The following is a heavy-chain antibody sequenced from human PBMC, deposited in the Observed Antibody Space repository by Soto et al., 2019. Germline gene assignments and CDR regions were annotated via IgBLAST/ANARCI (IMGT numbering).Heavy chain of an antibody. CDR3: ARDLGFGLSDY. D-gene: IGHD3-10*01. CDR1: GYTFTSYA. Sequence: QVQLVQSGAEVKKPGASVKVSCKASGYTFTSYAIHWVRQAPGQRLEWMGWINAGNGNTKYSQKFQGRVTITRDTSASTAYMELSGLRSEDTAVYSCARDLGFGLSDYWGQGTLVTVSS. V-gene: IGHV1-3*01. J-gene: IGHJ4*02. CDR2: INAGNGNT.